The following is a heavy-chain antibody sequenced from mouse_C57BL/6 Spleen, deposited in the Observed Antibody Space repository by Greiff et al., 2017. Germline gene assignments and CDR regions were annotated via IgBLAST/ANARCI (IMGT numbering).Heavy chain of an antibody. Sequence: VQLKQPGAELVKPGASVKLSCKASGYTFTSYWMQWVKQRPGQGLEWIGEIDPSDSYTNYNQKFKGKATLTVDTSSSTAYMQLSSLTSEDSAVYYCARFGDYGGFAYWGQGTLVTVSA. CDR1: GYTFTSYW. J-gene: IGHJ3*01. CDR2: IDPSDSYT. D-gene: IGHD2-4*01. CDR3: ARFGDYGGFAY. V-gene: IGHV1-50*01.